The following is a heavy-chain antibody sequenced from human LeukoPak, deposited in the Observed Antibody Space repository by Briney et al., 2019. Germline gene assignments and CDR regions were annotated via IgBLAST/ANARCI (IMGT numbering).Heavy chain of an antibody. CDR1: GFTFSSYA. D-gene: IGHD2-15*01. Sequence: PGGSLRLSCAASGFTFSSYAMHWVRQAPGKGLEWVAVISYDGSNKYYADSVKGRFTISRDNSKNTLYLQMNSLRAEDTAVYYCAKDQAPLSMGYYFDYWGQGTLVTVSS. V-gene: IGHV3-30-3*01. CDR3: AKDQAPLSMGYYFDY. J-gene: IGHJ4*02. CDR2: ISYDGSNK.